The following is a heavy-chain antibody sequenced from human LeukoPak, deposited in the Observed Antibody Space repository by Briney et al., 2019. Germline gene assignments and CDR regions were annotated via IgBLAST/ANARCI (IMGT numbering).Heavy chain of an antibody. CDR3: ALATTVTHPDWFDP. J-gene: IGHJ5*02. CDR1: GFTFSSYW. V-gene: IGHV3-7*01. CDR2: INQEGSEK. D-gene: IGHD4-17*01. Sequence: GGSRRLSCAAAGFTFSSYWMSWVRQAPGKVLEWVANINQEGSEKYYVDSVKGRFTISRDNAKNSLYLQMNSLRAEDTAVYYCALATTVTHPDWFDPWGQGTLVTVSS.